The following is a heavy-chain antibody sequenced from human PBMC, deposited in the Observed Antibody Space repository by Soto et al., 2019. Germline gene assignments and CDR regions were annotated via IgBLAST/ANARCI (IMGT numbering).Heavy chain of an antibody. Sequence: QVQLQESGPGLVKPSETLSLTCTVSGGSISSYYWSWIRQPPGKGLEWIGYIYYSGSTHYPPSIKSRVTISVDTSKNQSSLNLRSVTAADTAVYYCARGDYGDSPYWGRGTLVTVSS. CDR2: IYYSGST. V-gene: IGHV4-59*01. CDR1: GGSISSYY. J-gene: IGHJ4*01. D-gene: IGHD4-17*01. CDR3: ARGDYGDSPY.